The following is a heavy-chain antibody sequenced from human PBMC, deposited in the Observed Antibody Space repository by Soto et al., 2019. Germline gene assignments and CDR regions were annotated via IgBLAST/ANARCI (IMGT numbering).Heavy chain of an antibody. CDR3: ARVDYYYDSSGYYPNYFDY. V-gene: IGHV4-4*02. Sequence: SDTLSLTCAVSGGSISSSNWWSWVRQPPGKGLEWIGSIYHSGSTYYNPSLKSRVTISVDTSKNQFSLKLSSVTAADTAVYYCARVDYYYDSSGYYPNYFDYWGQGTLVTVSS. CDR1: GGSISSSNW. J-gene: IGHJ4*02. D-gene: IGHD3-22*01. CDR2: IYHSGST.